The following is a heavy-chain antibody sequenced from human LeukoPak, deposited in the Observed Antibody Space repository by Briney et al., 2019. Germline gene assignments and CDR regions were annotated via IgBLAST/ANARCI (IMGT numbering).Heavy chain of an antibody. D-gene: IGHD2-2*02. Sequence: GESLKISCKGAGYSFLDYWIGLVRPIPREGPGLMGLIFSHDSYIKYSPSFQGQVTISVDKSISSAYVQWGSLKASDTAMYYCTRFGIRGCISNTKCYTSFFYYGMDVWGQGTTVTVSS. J-gene: IGHJ6*02. CDR3: TRFGIRGCISNTKCYTSFFYYGMDV. V-gene: IGHV5-51*01. CDR1: GYSFLDYW. CDR2: IFSHDSYI.